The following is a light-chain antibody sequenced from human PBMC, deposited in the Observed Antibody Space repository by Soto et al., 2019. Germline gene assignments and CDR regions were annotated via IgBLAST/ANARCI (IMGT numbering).Light chain of an antibody. CDR1: SSDIGGYNY. CDR2: EVN. J-gene: IGLJ3*02. CDR3: SSYTSSSTLWV. V-gene: IGLV2-14*01. Sequence: QSALTQPASVSGSPGQSITISCTETSSDIGGYNYVSWYQQHPGKAPKLMIYEVNNRPSGVSNRFSGSKSGNTASLTISGLQAEDEADYYCSSYTSSSTLWVFGGGTKLTVL.